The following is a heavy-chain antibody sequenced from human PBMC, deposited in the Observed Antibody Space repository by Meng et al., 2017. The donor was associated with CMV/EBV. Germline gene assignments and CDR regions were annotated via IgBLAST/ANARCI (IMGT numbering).Heavy chain of an antibody. V-gene: IGHV5-10-1*01. J-gene: IGHJ4*02. D-gene: IGHD2-2*01. CDR2: IAPSDSYT. Sequence: GSGYSFTSYYISWVRQMPGKGLEWMGRIAPSDSYTNYSPSFQGHVTFSADKSISTAYLQWSSLMASDTAMYYCAGHYSTMASYYFDFWGQGPLVTVSS. CDR1: GYSFTSYY. CDR3: AGHYSTMASYYFDF.